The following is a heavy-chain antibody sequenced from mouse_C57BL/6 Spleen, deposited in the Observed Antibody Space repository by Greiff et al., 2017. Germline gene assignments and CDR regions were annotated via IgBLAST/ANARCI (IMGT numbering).Heavy chain of an antibody. V-gene: IGHV1-39*01. Sequence: VQLQQSGPELVKPGASVKISCKASGYSFTDYNMNWVKQSTGKSLEWIGVINPNYGTTSYNQKFKGKATLTVAQSSSTAYMQLNSLTSEDSAVYDGARDDGYRWDFEVWGTGTTVTVSS. CDR3: ARDDGYRWDFEV. D-gene: IGHD2-3*01. J-gene: IGHJ1*03. CDR2: INPNYGTT. CDR1: GYSFTDYN.